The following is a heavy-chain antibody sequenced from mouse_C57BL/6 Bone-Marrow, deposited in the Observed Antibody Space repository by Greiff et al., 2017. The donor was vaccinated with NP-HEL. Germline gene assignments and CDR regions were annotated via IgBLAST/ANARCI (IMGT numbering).Heavy chain of an antibody. V-gene: IGHV1-59*01. CDR1: GYTFTSYW. D-gene: IGHD1-1*01. J-gene: IGHJ1*01. CDR3: ARRGITTVVAKDWYFDV. CDR2: IDPSDSYT. Sequence: QVQLQQPGAELVRPGTSVKLSCKASGYTFTSYWMHWVKQRPGQGLEWIGVIDPSDSYTNYNQKFKGKATLTVDTSSSTAYMQLSSLTSEDSAVYYCARRGITTVVAKDWYFDVWGSGTTVTVAS.